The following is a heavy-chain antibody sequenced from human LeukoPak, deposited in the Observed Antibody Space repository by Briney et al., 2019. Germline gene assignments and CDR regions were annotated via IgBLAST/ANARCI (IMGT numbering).Heavy chain of an antibody. Sequence: ASVKVSCKASGYTFTSYYMHWVRQAPGQGLEWMGIINPSGGSTSYAQKFQGRVTMTRGTSTSTVYMELSSLRSEDTAVYYCARGYGSSGWGPDAFDIWGQGTMVTVSS. CDR1: GYTFTSYY. J-gene: IGHJ3*02. D-gene: IGHD6-19*01. V-gene: IGHV1-46*01. CDR3: ARGYGSSGWGPDAFDI. CDR2: INPSGGST.